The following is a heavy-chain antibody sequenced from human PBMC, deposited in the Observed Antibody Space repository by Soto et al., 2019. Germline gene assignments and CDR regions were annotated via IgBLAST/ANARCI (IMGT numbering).Heavy chain of an antibody. D-gene: IGHD3-22*01. CDR1: GGSINSGDYY. V-gene: IGHV4-30-4*01. CDR3: ARYDYFDSSDYSV. Sequence: PSETLSLTCTVSGGSINSGDYYWSWIRQPPGKGLEWIGYIYYSGSTYHNPSLKSRVTISVDTSKNQFSLKLSSVTAADTAVYYCARYDYFDSSDYSVWGQGTLVTVSS. J-gene: IGHJ4*02. CDR2: IYYSGST.